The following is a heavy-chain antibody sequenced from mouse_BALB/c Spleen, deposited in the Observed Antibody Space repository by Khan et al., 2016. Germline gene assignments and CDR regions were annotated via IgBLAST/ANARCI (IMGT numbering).Heavy chain of an antibody. D-gene: IGHD2-14*01. CDR2: ISYSGST. CDR1: GYSITSDYA. V-gene: IGHV3-2*02. J-gene: IGHJ3*01. Sequence: EVQLQESGPGLVKPSQSLSLTCTVTGYSITSDYAWNWIRQFPGNKLEWMGYISYSGSTSYNPSLKSRISITRDTSKNQFFLQLNSVTTEDTATYYWARGRYAAWFAYWGQGTLVTVSA. CDR3: ARGRYAAWFAY.